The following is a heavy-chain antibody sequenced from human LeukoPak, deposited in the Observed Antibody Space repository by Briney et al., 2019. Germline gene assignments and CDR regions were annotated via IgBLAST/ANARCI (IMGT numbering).Heavy chain of an antibody. J-gene: IGHJ4*02. Sequence: SETLSLTCAVSGYSISSGYYWGWIRQPPGKGLEWIGSIYHSGSTYYNPSLKSRVTISVDTSKNQFSLKLSSVTAADTAVYYCARAFKGCSSTSCYKAFDYWGQGTLVTVSS. D-gene: IGHD2-2*02. CDR1: GYSISSGYY. CDR2: IYHSGST. V-gene: IGHV4-38-2*01. CDR3: ARAFKGCSSTSCYKAFDY.